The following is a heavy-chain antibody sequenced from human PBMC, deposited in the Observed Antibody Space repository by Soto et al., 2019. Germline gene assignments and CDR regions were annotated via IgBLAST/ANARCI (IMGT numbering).Heavy chain of an antibody. J-gene: IGHJ4*02. V-gene: IGHV3-15*01. CDR2: IKRKTDGGTA. CDR3: TTDRGHMYDFDY. CDR1: GVTFDNAW. D-gene: IGHD2-8*01. Sequence: EVQLVESGGGLVKPGGSLRLSCAACGVTFDNAWMSWVRQAAGKGLEWVGRIKRKTDGGTADYAAPVKGRLTISRDDSKNTLLLQINSLQTEDTAVYYSTTDRGHMYDFDYWGQATLVPVSS.